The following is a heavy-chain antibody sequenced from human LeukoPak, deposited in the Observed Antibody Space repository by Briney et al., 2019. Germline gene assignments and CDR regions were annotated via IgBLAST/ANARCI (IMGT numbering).Heavy chain of an antibody. CDR3: TRRSSRGRCGGDCYSDY. CDR2: IRSKANSYAT. D-gene: IGHD2-21*02. J-gene: IGHJ4*02. V-gene: IGHV3-73*01. CDR1: GFTFSSYN. Sequence: GGSLRLSCAASGFTFSSYNMNWVRQAPGKGLEWVGRIRSKANSYATAYAASVKGRFTISRDDSKNTAYLQMNSLKTEDTAVYYCTRRSSRGRCGGDCYSDYWGQGTLVTVSS.